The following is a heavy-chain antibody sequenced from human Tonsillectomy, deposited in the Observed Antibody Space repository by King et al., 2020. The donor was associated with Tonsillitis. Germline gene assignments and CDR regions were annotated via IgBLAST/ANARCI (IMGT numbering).Heavy chain of an antibody. CDR1: GGSISSSSYY. Sequence: LQLQESGPGLVKPSETLSLTCTVSGGSISSSSYYWGWIRQPPGKGLEWIGSIYYSGSTYYNPSLKSRVTISVDTSKNQFSLKLSSVTAADTAVYYCARHLIDGYNSNWFDPWGQGTLVTVSS. V-gene: IGHV4-39*01. CDR2: IYYSGST. J-gene: IGHJ5*02. CDR3: ARHLIDGYNSNWFDP. D-gene: IGHD5-24*01.